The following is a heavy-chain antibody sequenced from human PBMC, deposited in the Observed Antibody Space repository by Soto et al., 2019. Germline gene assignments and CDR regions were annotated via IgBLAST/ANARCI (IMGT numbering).Heavy chain of an antibody. CDR3: ARGTWSVRFQQ. CDR1: GESFSSYY. J-gene: IGHJ4*02. CDR2: INHDRGT. V-gene: IGHV4-34*01. Sequence: SETLSLTCAVYGESFSSYYYWTWIRQPPGKGLEWIAEINHDRGTNYNPSLKSRVTISEDTSKNQFSLNLKSVTAADTAVYYCARGTWSVRFQQWGQGSLVTVSS. D-gene: IGHD3-3*01.